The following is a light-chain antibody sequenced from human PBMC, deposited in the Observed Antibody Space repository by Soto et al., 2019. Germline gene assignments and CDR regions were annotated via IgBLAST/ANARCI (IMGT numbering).Light chain of an antibody. CDR2: RNN. CDR1: SSNIGSNY. CDR3: AAWDDSLSGPV. Sequence: QSVLTQPPSASGTPGQRGTISCSGSSSNIGSNYVYWYQQLPGTAPKLHIYRNNQRPSGVPDRFSGSKSGTSASLAISGLRSEDEADYYCAAWDDSLSGPVFGGGTKLTVL. V-gene: IGLV1-47*01. J-gene: IGLJ2*01.